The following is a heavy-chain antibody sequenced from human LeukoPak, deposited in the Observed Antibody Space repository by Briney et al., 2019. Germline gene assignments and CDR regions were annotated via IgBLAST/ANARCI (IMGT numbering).Heavy chain of an antibody. CDR2: IYHSGST. Sequence: PETLSLTCAVSGGSISSSNWWSWVRQPPGKGLEWIGEIYHSGSTNYNPSLKSRVTISVDTSKNQFSLKLSSVTAADTAVYYCARPVEDYGDSGGWFDPWGQGTLVTVSS. D-gene: IGHD4-17*01. CDR1: GGSISSSNW. CDR3: ARPVEDYGDSGGWFDP. V-gene: IGHV4-4*03. J-gene: IGHJ5*02.